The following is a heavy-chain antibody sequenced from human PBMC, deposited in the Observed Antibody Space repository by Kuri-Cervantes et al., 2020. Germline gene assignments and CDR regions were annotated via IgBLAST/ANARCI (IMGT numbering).Heavy chain of an antibody. V-gene: IGHV3-48*01. Sequence: GGSLRLSCAASGFTFSSYSVNWVRQAPGKGLEWVSYIVGNGDTINYADSVKGRFTISRDNAKNTLYLQMNSLRAEDTAVYYCAKDRGIAVAGTGWYFDLWGRGTLVTVSS. J-gene: IGHJ2*01. D-gene: IGHD6-19*01. CDR1: GFTFSSYS. CDR2: IVGNGDTI. CDR3: AKDRGIAVAGTGWYFDL.